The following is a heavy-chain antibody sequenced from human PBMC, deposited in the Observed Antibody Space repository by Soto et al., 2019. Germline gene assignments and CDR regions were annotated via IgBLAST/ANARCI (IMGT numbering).Heavy chain of an antibody. V-gene: IGHV3-23*01. D-gene: IGHD4-4*01. J-gene: IGHJ4*02. CDR2: VSGSGGNT. CDR1: GFTFNSYG. Sequence: EVQLLESGGGLVQSGGSLRLSCAASGFTFNSYGMTWVRQAPGTGLEWVSGVSGSGGNTYYADSVKGRFTISRDNSKNTLYLQMNSLRAEDTAVYYCAKGTTTMTYSAEGCDYWGQGTLVTVSS. CDR3: AKGTTTMTYSAEGCDY.